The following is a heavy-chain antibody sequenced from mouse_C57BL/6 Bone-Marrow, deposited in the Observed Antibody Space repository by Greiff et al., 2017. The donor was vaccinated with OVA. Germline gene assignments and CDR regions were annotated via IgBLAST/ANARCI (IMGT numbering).Heavy chain of an antibody. D-gene: IGHD3-3*01. CDR3: ARGTLENY. Sequence: VQVVESGPELVKPGASVKISCKASGYAFSSSWMNWVKQRPGKGLEWIGRIYPGDGDTNYNGKFKGKATLTADKSSSTAYMQLSSLTSEDSAVYFCARGTLENYWGQGTTLTVSS. CDR1: GYAFSSSW. CDR2: IYPGDGDT. J-gene: IGHJ2*01. V-gene: IGHV1-82*01.